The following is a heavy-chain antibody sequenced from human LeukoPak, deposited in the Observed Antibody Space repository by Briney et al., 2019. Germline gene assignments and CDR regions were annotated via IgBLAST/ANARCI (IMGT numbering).Heavy chain of an antibody. D-gene: IGHD3-22*01. CDR3: AREKYYYDSSGYGAMFDY. V-gene: IGHV4-39*07. Sequence: SETLSLTCTVSGGSISSSSYYWGWIRQPPGKGLEWIGSIYYSGSTYYNPSLKSRVTISVDTSKNQFSLKLSSVTAADTAVYYCAREKYYYDSSGYGAMFDYWGQGTLVTVSS. J-gene: IGHJ4*02. CDR2: IYYSGST. CDR1: GGSISSSSYY.